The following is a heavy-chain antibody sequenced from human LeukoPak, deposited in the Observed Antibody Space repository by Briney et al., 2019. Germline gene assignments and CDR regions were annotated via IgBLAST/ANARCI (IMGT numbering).Heavy chain of an antibody. CDR1: GSRFTSYW. Sequence: GESLKISCKGSGSRFTSYWIGWVRQMPGKGLEWMGIIYPGDSDTRYSPSFQGQVTISANKSISTAYLQWSSLKASDTAMYYCARQSFCSGGSCYSKYFQHWGQGTLVTVSS. J-gene: IGHJ1*01. CDR3: ARQSFCSGGSCYSKYFQH. D-gene: IGHD2-15*01. CDR2: IYPGDSDT. V-gene: IGHV5-51*01.